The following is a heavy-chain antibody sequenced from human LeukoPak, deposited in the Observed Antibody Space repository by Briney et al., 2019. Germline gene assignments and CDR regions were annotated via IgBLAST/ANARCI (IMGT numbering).Heavy chain of an antibody. CDR2: INPNSGGT. V-gene: IGHV1-2*06. CDR3: ARVRRIGSSYYYYYMDV. D-gene: IGHD1-26*01. CDR1: GYTFTGYY. Sequence: GASVKVSCKASGYTFTGYYMHWVRQAPGQGLEWMGRINPNSGGTNYAQKFQGRVTMTRDTSISTAYMELSRLRFDDTAVYYCARVRRIGSSYYYYYMDVWGKGTTVTVSS. J-gene: IGHJ6*03.